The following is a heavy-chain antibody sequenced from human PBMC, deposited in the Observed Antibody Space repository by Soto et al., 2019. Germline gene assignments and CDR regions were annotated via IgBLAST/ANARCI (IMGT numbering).Heavy chain of an antibody. J-gene: IGHJ6*02. CDR1: GFTFSDYY. CDR2: ISSSGSTI. D-gene: IGHD3-10*01. V-gene: IGHV3-11*01. Sequence: PGGSLRLSCAASGFTFSDYYMSWIRQAPGKXLEWVSYISSSGSTIYYADSVKGRFTISRDNAKNSLYLQMNSLRAEDTAVYYCARDTITMVRGVSFYYYGMDVWGQGTTVTVSS. CDR3: ARDTITMVRGVSFYYYGMDV.